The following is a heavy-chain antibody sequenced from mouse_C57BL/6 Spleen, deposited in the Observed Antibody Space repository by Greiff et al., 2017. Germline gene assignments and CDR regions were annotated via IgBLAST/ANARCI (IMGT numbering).Heavy chain of an antibody. D-gene: IGHD1-1*01. CDR1: GYTFTSYW. J-gene: IGHJ2*01. Sequence: QVQLQQPGAELVKPGASVKMSCKASGYTFTSYWITWVKQRPGQGLEWIGDIYPGSGSTNYNEKFKSKATLTVDTSSSTAYMPLSSLTSEDSAVYYCARKGITTVVGGNYFDYWGQGTTLTVSS. CDR2: IYPGSGST. CDR3: ARKGITTVVGGNYFDY. V-gene: IGHV1-55*01.